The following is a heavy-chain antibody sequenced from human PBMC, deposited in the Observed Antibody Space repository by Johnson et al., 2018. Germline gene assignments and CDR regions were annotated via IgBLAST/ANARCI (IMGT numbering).Heavy chain of an antibody. Sequence: VQLLESGGGLVQPGGSLRLSCAASGFTFSSYAMSWVRQAPGKGLVWVSRINSDGSSTSYADSVKGRFTISRDNAKNTLFLQMNSLRVEDTTVYYCARGETYYVDSSGRRGAFDIWGRGTMVTVSS. CDR2: INSDGSST. V-gene: IGHV3-74*02. D-gene: IGHD3-22*01. J-gene: IGHJ3*02. CDR1: GFTFSSYA. CDR3: ARGETYYVDSSGRRGAFDI.